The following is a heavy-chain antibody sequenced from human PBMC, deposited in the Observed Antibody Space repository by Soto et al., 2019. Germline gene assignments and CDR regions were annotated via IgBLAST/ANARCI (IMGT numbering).Heavy chain of an antibody. D-gene: IGHD4-17*01. V-gene: IGHV1-69*13. CDR2: IIPIFGTA. CDR1: GGTFSSYA. Sequence: EASVKVSCKASGGTFSSYAISWVRQAPGQGLEWMGGIIPIFGTANYAQKFQGRVTITADESTSTAYMELSSLRSEDTAVYYCARATPLIYGDYVNWFDPWGQGTLVTVSS. CDR3: ARATPLIYGDYVNWFDP. J-gene: IGHJ5*02.